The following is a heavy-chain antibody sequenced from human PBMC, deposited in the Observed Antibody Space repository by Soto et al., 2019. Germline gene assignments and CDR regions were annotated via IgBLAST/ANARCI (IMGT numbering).Heavy chain of an antibody. CDR3: ARSTYYVILTGSYYFYAIDV. J-gene: IGHJ6*02. CDR2: IYSEGTP. CDR1: GFTVGSNY. Sequence: VQLVESGGGLTQPGVSLRLSCAASGFTVGSNYMSWVRQAPGKWLEWVSVIYSEGTPYYADSVKGRFTISRENSNNACYLYMYILRAKDTAVYYCARSTYYVILTGSYYFYAIDVWGQGTTGTVS. D-gene: IGHD3-9*01. V-gene: IGHV3-53*01.